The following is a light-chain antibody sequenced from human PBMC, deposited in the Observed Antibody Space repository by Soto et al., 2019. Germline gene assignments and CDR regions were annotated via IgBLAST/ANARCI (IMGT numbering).Light chain of an antibody. J-gene: IGLJ1*01. CDR3: SSYTSDSSYV. Sequence: QSVLTQPASVSGSPGQSITISCTGTSSDVGLYDYVSWYQQHPGKAPQLMIYAVSNRPSGVSNSFSASKSGNTASLFISGLQAGDEADYYCSSYTSDSSYVFGYGTKVNVL. V-gene: IGLV2-14*01. CDR1: SSDVGLYDY. CDR2: AVS.